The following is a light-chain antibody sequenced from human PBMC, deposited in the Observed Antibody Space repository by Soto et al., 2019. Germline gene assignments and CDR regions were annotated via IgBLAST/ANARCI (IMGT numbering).Light chain of an antibody. CDR1: SSDVGSYNL. J-gene: IGLJ3*02. V-gene: IGLV2-23*02. CDR3: CTYAGSSRV. Sequence: QSVLTPPASVSGSPGQSITISCTGTSSDVGSYNLVSWYQQHPGKAPKLMIYEVSKRPSGVSNRFSGSKSGNTASLTISGLQAEDEAEYYCCTYAGSSRVFGGGTKLTVL. CDR2: EVS.